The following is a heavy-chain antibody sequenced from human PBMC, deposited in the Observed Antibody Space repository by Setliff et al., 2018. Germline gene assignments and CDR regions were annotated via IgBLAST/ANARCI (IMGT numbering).Heavy chain of an antibody. CDR3: ARGVGNCSGGDCYSADWFDS. V-gene: IGHV4-39*01. CDR2: IHYSGST. Sequence: SETLSLTCTVSGGSISSGSYYWGWIRQPPRKGLEWIGSIHYSGSTYYNPSPKSRVTISVDKSKDQFSLQLDSVIVADTAVYYCARGVGNCSGGDCYSADWFDSWGQGALVTVSS. J-gene: IGHJ5*01. CDR1: GGSISSGSYY. D-gene: IGHD2-15*01.